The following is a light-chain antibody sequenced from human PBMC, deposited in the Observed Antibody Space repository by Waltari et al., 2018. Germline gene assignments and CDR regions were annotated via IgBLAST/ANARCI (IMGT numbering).Light chain of an antibody. CDR3: QQRSNWPLGLT. V-gene: IGKV3-11*01. CDR1: QSVSSY. CDR2: DAS. J-gene: IGKJ4*01. Sequence: EIVLTQSPATLSLSPGERATLSCRASQSVSSYLALYQQNPGQAPRLLIYDASNRATGIPARFSGSGSGTDFTLTISSLEPEDFAVYYCQQRSNWPLGLTFGGGTKVEIK.